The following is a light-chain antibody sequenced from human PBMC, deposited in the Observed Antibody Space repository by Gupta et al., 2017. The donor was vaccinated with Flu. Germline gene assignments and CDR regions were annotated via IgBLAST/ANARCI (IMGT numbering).Light chain of an antibody. CDR1: SSNIGSNN. V-gene: IGLV1-44*01. Sequence: QSALAQPPSASATPGPRVTIPCSGSSSNIGSNNVNWYQQVPGTAPKLLIYGNSQRPSGVPDRFSGSKSGTSASLAISGLQAEDEADYYCAAWDDSLNGHYVFGTGTKVTAL. CDR3: AAWDDSLNGHYV. J-gene: IGLJ1*01. CDR2: GNS.